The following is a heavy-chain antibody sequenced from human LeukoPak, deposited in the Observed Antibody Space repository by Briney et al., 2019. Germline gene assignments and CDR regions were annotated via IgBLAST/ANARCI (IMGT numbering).Heavy chain of an antibody. Sequence: PGGSLRLSCAASGFTFSTYSMNWVRQAPGKGLEWVSSISTSGTYIYYADSLKGRFTISRDNAKNSLYLQMHRLRAEDTAVYYCASLRGDYGDLPPDDAFDIWGQGTMVTVSS. V-gene: IGHV3-21*01. D-gene: IGHD4-17*01. CDR2: ISTSGTYI. CDR3: ASLRGDYGDLPPDDAFDI. CDR1: GFTFSTYS. J-gene: IGHJ3*02.